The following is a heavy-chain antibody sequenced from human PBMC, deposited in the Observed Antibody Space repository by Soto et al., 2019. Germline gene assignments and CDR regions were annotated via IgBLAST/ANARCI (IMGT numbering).Heavy chain of an antibody. CDR3: AKSVVVAATPIWYFDY. Sequence: ASVKVSCKASGGTFSSYAISWVRQAPGQGLEWMGGIIPIFGTANYAQKFQGRVTITADESTSTAYMELNSLRAEDTAVYYCAKSVVVAATPIWYFDYWGQGTLVTVSS. J-gene: IGHJ4*02. D-gene: IGHD2-15*01. V-gene: IGHV1-69*13. CDR2: IIPIFGTA. CDR1: GGTFSSYA.